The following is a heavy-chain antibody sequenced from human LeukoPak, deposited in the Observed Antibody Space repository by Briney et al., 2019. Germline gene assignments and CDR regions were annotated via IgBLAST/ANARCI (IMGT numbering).Heavy chain of an antibody. J-gene: IGHJ4*02. Sequence: GGSLRLSYAASGFTFSSYWMSWVRQAPGKGLEWVANIKQDGSEKYYVDSVKGRFTISRDNAKNSLYPQMNSLRAEDTAVYYCARGRYCSGGSCYSDLYYFDYWGQGALGAVSS. CDR1: GFTFSSYW. CDR2: IKQDGSEK. D-gene: IGHD2-15*01. CDR3: ARGRYCSGGSCYSDLYYFDY. V-gene: IGHV3-7*01.